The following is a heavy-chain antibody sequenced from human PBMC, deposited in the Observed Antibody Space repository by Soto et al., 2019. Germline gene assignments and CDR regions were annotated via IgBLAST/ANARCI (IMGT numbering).Heavy chain of an antibody. D-gene: IGHD2-15*01. CDR3: ARGLGHCSGGSCYAARRERIYYYGMDV. J-gene: IGHJ6*02. Sequence: AAVNVSCKSSGWTFTSYYMHWVRQAPGQGLEWMGRINPSGGSTSYAQKFQGRVTMTRDTSTSTVYMELSSLRSEDTAVYYCARGLGHCSGGSCYAARRERIYYYGMDVWGQGTTVTVSS. CDR2: INPSGGST. V-gene: IGHV1-46*01. CDR1: GWTFTSYY.